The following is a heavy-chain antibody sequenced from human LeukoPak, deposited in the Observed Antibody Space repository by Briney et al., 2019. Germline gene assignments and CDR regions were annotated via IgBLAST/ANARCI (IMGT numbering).Heavy chain of an antibody. Sequence: PSHTLSLTRTVSGGPLRKSYWSWIPQPAEKGLEGGGRIFTTGSTNYSPSLKSRVTMSIDTSKNQFSLKMTSVTAADTAVYDCARDGVPLTTLVARPFHPWGQGTLVTVSS. J-gene: IGHJ1*01. D-gene: IGHD1-26*01. CDR2: IFTTGST. CDR3: ARDGVPLTTLVARPFHP. V-gene: IGHV4-4*07. CDR1: GGPLRKSY.